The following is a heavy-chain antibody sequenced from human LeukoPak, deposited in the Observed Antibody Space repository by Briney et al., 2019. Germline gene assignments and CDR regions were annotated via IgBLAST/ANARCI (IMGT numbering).Heavy chain of an antibody. D-gene: IGHD2-2*01. J-gene: IGHJ4*02. V-gene: IGHV3-23*01. Sequence: GGSLRLSCAASGFTFSSYAMSWVRQAPGKGLEWVSAISGSGGSTYYADSVKGRFTISRDNSKNTLYLQMNSLRAEGTAVYYCAKDRPSIVVVPAATPVDYWGQGTLVTVSS. CDR2: ISGSGGST. CDR3: AKDRPSIVVVPAATPVDY. CDR1: GFTFSSYA.